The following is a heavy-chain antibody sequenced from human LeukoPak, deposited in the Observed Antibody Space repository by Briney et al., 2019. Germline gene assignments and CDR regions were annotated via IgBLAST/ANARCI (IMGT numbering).Heavy chain of an antibody. CDR3: ARGGRQWLVNYYYYYYMDV. CDR1: GYTFTSYG. V-gene: IGHV1-18*01. D-gene: IGHD6-19*01. Sequence: ASVKVSCKASGYTFTSYGISWVRQAPGQGLEGMGWISAYNGNTNYAQKLQGRVTMTTDTSTSTAYMELRSLRSDDTAVYYCARGGRQWLVNYYYYYYMDVWGKGTTVTVSS. CDR2: ISAYNGNT. J-gene: IGHJ6*03.